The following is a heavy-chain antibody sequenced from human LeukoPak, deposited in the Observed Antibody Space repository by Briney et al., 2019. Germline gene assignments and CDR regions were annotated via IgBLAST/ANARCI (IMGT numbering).Heavy chain of an antibody. J-gene: IGHJ3*02. CDR1: GGSFSGYY. D-gene: IGHD2-15*01. CDR3: AREEDCSGGICYLGNAFDI. Sequence: PSETLSLTCAVYGGSFSGYYWSWLRQPPGKGLEWIGEINHSGSTNYNASLKSRVTISVDTSKNQFSLKLSSVTAADTAVYYCAREEDCSGGICYLGNAFDIWGQGTMVTVSS. CDR2: INHSGST. V-gene: IGHV4-34*01.